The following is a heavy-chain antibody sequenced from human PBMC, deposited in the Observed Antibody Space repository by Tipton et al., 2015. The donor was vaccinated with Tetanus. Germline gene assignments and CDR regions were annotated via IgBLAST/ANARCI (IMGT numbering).Heavy chain of an antibody. CDR2: IYYSGST. CDR1: GGSFSSYY. CDR3: ARPSTWIQPVHAFDV. J-gene: IGHJ3*01. V-gene: IGHV4-39*01. Sequence: TLSLTCAVYGGSFSSYYWGWIRQPPGKGLEWIGSIYYSGSTYYNPSLKSRVTISVDTSKTQFSLKLSSVTAADTAVYYCARPSTWIQPVHAFDVWGQGTMVTVSS. D-gene: IGHD5-18*01.